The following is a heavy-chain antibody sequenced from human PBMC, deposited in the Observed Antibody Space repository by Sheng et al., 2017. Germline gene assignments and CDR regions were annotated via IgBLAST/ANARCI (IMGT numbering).Heavy chain of an antibody. Sequence: QLQLQESGPGLVKPSETLSLTCTVSGGSISSSSYYWGWIRQPPGKGLEWIGSIYYSGSTYYNPSLKSRVTISVDTSKNQFSLKLSSVTAADTAVYYCAREVVRGYGFSSTGDRVWDVWGQG. J-gene: IGHJ6*02. V-gene: IGHV4-39*07. CDR1: GGSISSSSYY. CDR2: IYYSGST. D-gene: IGHD3-10*01. CDR3: AREVVRGYGFSSTGDRVWDV.